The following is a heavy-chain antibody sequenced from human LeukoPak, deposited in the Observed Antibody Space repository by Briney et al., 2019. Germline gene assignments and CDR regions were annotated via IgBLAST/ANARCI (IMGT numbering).Heavy chain of an antibody. D-gene: IGHD3-22*01. CDR1: GGTFSSYA. CDR3: ARGFHYDSSGYYYFY. J-gene: IGHJ4*02. V-gene: IGHV1-69*05. Sequence: ASVKVSRKASGGTFSSYAISWVRQAPGQGVEWMGGIIPLFGTANYAQKFQGRLTITTDESTSTAYMELSSLRSEDTAVYYCARGFHYDSSGYYYFYWGQGTLVTVSS. CDR2: IIPLFGTA.